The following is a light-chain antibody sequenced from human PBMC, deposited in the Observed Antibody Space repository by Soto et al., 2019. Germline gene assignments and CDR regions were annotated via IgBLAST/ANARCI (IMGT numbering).Light chain of an antibody. J-gene: IGLJ2*01. CDR1: SSDVGGSNY. CDR3: ISYTGTNTLVV. V-gene: IGLV2-14*01. CDR2: GVN. Sequence: QSVLTQPASVSGSPGQSITISCTGTSSDVGGSNYVSWYQQHPGKAPKLIIYGVNNRPSGVSTRFSGSKSGNTASLTISGLQAEDEADYYCISYTGTNTLVVFGGGTKVTVL.